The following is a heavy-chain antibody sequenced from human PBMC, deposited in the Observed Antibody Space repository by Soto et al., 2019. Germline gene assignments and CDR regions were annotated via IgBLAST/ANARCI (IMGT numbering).Heavy chain of an antibody. D-gene: IGHD4-4*01. J-gene: IGHJ6*02. CDR2: IIPIFGTA. CDR3: ARDATVTTDYYYYGMDV. CDR1: GGTFSSYA. V-gene: IGHV1-69*13. Sequence: SVKVSCKASGGTFSSYAISWVRQAPGQGLEWMGGIIPIFGTANYAQKFQGRVTITADESTSTAYMELSSLRSEDTAVYYCARDATVTTDYYYYGMDVWGQGTTVTVSS.